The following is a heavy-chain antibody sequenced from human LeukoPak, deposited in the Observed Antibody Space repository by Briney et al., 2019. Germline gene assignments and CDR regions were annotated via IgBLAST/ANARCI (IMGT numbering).Heavy chain of an antibody. CDR2: INPNTGVT. V-gene: IGHV1-2*06. Sequence: ASVKVSCKASGYTFSGHYLHWVRQAPGQGLEWMGRINPNTGVTQYTENFQGRVTMTSDTSISTAYMELSSLRSDDTAVYYCARERKITSFGVACDYWGQGTLVTVSS. CDR3: ARERKITSFGVACDY. CDR1: GYTFSGHY. D-gene: IGHD3-3*01. J-gene: IGHJ4*02.